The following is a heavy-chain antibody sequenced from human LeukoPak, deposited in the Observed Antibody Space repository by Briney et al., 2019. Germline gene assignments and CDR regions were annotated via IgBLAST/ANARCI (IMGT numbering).Heavy chain of an antibody. CDR2: ISAYNGNT. CDR1: GYTFSSYG. CDR3: ARGGPIGYYGSGTLDY. V-gene: IGHV1-18*01. D-gene: IGHD3-10*01. Sequence: ASVKVSCKASGYTFSSYGISWVRQAPGQGLEWMGWISAYNGNTNYAQKIQGRVTMTTDTSTSTAYMELRSLRSDDTAVYYCARGGPIGYYGSGTLDYWGQGTLVTVSS. J-gene: IGHJ4*02.